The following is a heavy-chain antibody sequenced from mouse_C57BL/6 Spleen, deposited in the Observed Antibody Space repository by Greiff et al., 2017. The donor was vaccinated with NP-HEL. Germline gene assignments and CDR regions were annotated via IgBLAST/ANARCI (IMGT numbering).Heavy chain of an antibody. V-gene: IGHV1-59*01. Sequence: QVQLQQPGAELVRPGTSVKLSCKASGYTFTSYWMHWVKQRPGQGLEWIGVIDPSDSYTNYNQKFKGKATLTVDTSSSTAYMQLSSLTSEDSAVDYGVYEYANYYAMDYWGQGTTVTVSS. J-gene: IGHJ4*01. CDR1: GYTFTSYW. CDR3: VYEYANYYAMDY. CDR2: IDPSDSYT. D-gene: IGHD2-3*01.